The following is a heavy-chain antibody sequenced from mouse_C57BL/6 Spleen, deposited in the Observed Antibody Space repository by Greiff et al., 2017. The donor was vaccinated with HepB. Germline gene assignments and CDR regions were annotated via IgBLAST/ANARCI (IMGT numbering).Heavy chain of an antibody. J-gene: IGHJ2*01. CDR2: ISSGSSTI. CDR1: GFTFSDYG. D-gene: IGHD4-1*01. V-gene: IGHV5-17*01. Sequence: EVKLMESGGGLVKPGGSLKLSCAASGFTFSDYGMHWVRQAPEKGLEWVAYISSGSSTIYYADTVKGRFTISRDNAKNTLFLQMTSLRSEDTAMYYCARRLTGIPFDYWGQGTTLTVSS. CDR3: ARRLTGIPFDY.